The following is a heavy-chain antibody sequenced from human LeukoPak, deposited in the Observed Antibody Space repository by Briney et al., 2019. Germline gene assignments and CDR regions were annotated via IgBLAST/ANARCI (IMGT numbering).Heavy chain of an antibody. J-gene: IGHJ4*02. D-gene: IGHD5-12*01. CDR1: GGSVSSGSYY. Sequence: PSETLSLTCTVSGGSVSSGSYYWSWTRQPPGKGLEWIGYIYYSGSTNYNPSLKSRVTISVDTSKNQFSLKLSSVTAADTAVYYCASADSGYDLYFDYWGQGTLVTVSS. V-gene: IGHV4-61*01. CDR2: IYYSGST. CDR3: ASADSGYDLYFDY.